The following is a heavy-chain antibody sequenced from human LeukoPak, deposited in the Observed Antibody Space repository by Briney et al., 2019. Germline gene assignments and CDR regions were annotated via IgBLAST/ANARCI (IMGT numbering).Heavy chain of an antibody. Sequence: GGSLRLSCAASGFTFSSYEMNWVRQAPGKGLEWVSYISSSGNTIYYADSAKGRFTISRDNAKNSLYLQMNSLRAEDTAVYYCARGDPGIATTGPPFDYWGQGTLVTVSS. V-gene: IGHV3-48*03. CDR2: ISSSGNTI. J-gene: IGHJ4*02. CDR3: ARGDPGIATTGPPFDY. D-gene: IGHD6-13*01. CDR1: GFTFSSYE.